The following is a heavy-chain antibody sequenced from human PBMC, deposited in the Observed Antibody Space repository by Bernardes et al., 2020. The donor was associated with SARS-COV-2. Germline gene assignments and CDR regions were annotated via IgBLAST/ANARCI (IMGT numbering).Heavy chain of an antibody. CDR1: GFTFSDYA. V-gene: IGHV3-23*01. J-gene: IGHJ2*01. CDR2: ITGRTQTT. CDR3: AKQEGLNLEEWYFDF. Sequence: GGSLRLSCAASGFTFSDYAMSWVRQAPGKGLEWVSCITGRTQTTFYADSVKGRFTISRDNSKNTLYLHMNSLGAEDTAVYYCAKQEGLNLEEWYFDFWGRGTLVTVSS. D-gene: IGHD1-1*01.